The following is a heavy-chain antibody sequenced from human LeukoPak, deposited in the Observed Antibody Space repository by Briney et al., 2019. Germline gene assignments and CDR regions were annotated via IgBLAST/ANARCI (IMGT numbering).Heavy chain of an antibody. CDR1: GGSISGYY. Sequence: SETPSLTCTVSGGSISGYYWSWLRQPPGKGLDWIGYIHNSGSANYSPSLKSRVTISIETSKNQFSLDLRSVAASDTAVYFCARATIYGYMDYWGQGTLVTVSS. CDR2: IHNSGSA. V-gene: IGHV4-4*09. D-gene: IGHD3-16*02. CDR3: ARATIYGYMDY. J-gene: IGHJ4*02.